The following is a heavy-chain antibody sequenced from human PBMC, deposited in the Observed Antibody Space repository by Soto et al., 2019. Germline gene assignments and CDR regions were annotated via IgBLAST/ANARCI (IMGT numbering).Heavy chain of an antibody. CDR2: MNPNSGNT. Sequence: GASVKVSCKASGYTFTCYDIYWVRHATGQGLEWMGWMNPNSGNTGYAQKFQGRVTMTRNTSISTAYMELSSLRSEDTAVYYCARVVANQEYYFDYWGQGTLVTVSS. CDR1: GYTFTCYD. CDR3: ARVVANQEYYFDY. D-gene: IGHD5-12*01. V-gene: IGHV1-8*01. J-gene: IGHJ4*02.